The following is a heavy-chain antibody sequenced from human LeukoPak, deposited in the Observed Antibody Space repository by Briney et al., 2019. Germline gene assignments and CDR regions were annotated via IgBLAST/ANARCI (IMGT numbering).Heavy chain of an antibody. CDR2: ISGSGGST. CDR3: AKVPVAVYYFDY. D-gene: IGHD6-19*01. Sequence: PGGSLRLSCAASGFTFSSYAMSWVRQAPGKGLEWVSAISGSGGSTYYADSVKGRFTISRDNSKNMVYLQMNSLRAEDTAVYYCAKVPVAVYYFDYWGQGTLVTVSS. V-gene: IGHV3-23*01. CDR1: GFTFSSYA. J-gene: IGHJ4*02.